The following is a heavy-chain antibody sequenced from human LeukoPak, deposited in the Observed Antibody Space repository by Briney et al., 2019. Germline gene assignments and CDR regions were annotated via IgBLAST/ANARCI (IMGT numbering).Heavy chain of an antibody. D-gene: IGHD2-15*01. Sequence: GGSLRLSCAASGFTFNTYSMNWVRQAPGKGLEWVGRIKSKTDGGTTDYAAPVKGRFTISRDDSKTTLYLQMNSLKTEDTAVYYCTTDLSYCSGGSCYQYYFDYWGQGTLVTVSS. CDR1: GFTFNTYS. CDR3: TTDLSYCSGGSCYQYYFDY. J-gene: IGHJ4*02. V-gene: IGHV3-15*07. CDR2: IKSKTDGGTT.